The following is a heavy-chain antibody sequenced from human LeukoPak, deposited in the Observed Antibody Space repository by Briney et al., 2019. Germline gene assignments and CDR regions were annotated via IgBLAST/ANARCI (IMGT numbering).Heavy chain of an antibody. CDR1: GGSISSSSYY. CDR2: IYYSGST. CDR3: ARGPYSYDSSGAFDI. J-gene: IGHJ3*02. Sequence: PSDTLSLTCTVSGGSISSSSYYWGWIRQPPGKGLEWIGSIYYSGSTYYNPSLKSRVTISVDTSKNQFSLKLSSVTAADTAVYFCARGPYSYDSSGAFDIWGQGTMVTASS. V-gene: IGHV4-39*07. D-gene: IGHD3-22*01.